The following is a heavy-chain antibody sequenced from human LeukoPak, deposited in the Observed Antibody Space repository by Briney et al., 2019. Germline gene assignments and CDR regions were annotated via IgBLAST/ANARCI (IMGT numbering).Heavy chain of an antibody. CDR3: ARGRASGIAARRPPFDY. Sequence: PSETLSLTCAVNGGSFSGYYWSWIRQPPGKGLEWIGEINHSGSTNYNPSLKSRVTISVDTSKNQFSLKLSSVTAADTAVYYCARGRASGIAARRPPFDYWGQGTLVTVSS. CDR1: GGSFSGYY. V-gene: IGHV4-34*01. J-gene: IGHJ4*02. CDR2: INHSGST. D-gene: IGHD6-6*01.